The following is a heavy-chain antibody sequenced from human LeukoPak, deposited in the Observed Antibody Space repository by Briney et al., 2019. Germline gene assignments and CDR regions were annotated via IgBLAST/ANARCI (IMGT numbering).Heavy chain of an antibody. V-gene: IGHV4-59*01. Sequence: WETLSLTCTVSGGSISSSYWGWIRHPPGKGLEWIGYIYYSGSTKYNPSFKSRATISVDTSKNHLSLKLSSVTAADTAVYYCARRGVETAAITEDSWFDPWGQGTLVIVSS. CDR1: GGSISSSY. J-gene: IGHJ5*02. CDR2: IYYSGST. CDR3: ARRGVETAAITEDSWFDP. D-gene: IGHD5-24*01.